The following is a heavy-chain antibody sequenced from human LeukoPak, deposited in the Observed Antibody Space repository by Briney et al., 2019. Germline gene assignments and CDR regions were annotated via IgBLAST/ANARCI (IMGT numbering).Heavy chain of an antibody. D-gene: IGHD1-1*01. CDR2: IYYSGST. V-gene: IGHV4-39*01. J-gene: IGHJ5*02. Sequence: KPSETLSLTCTVSGGSISSSSYYWGWIRQPPGKGLEWIESIYYSGSTYYNPSLKSRVTISVDTSKNQFSLKLSSVTAADTAVYYCARLELEPTSWFDPWGQGTLVTVSS. CDR3: ARLELEPTSWFDP. CDR1: GGSISSSSYY.